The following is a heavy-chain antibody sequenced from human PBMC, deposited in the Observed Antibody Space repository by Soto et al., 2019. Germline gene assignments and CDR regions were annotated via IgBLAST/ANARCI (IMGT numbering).Heavy chain of an antibody. CDR2: ISYDGSNK. V-gene: IGHV3-30-3*01. CDR1: GFTFSSYA. Sequence: QVQLVESGGGVVQPGRSLRLSCAASGFTFSSYAMHWVRQAPGKGLEWVAVISYDGSNKYYADSVKGRFTISRDNSKNARYLHMHSLRAEDTAVYYCARGWGRSRYSSGLDFDYWGQGTLVTVSS. J-gene: IGHJ4*02. CDR3: ARGWGRSRYSSGLDFDY. D-gene: IGHD6-19*01.